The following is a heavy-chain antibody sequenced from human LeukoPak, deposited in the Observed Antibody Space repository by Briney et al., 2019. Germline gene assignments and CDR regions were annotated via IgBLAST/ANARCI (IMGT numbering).Heavy chain of an antibody. V-gene: IGHV4-30-4*01. Sequence: SETLSLTCTVSGGSISSGDYYWCWIRQPPGKGLEWIVYFYDSWSTYYNPSSQSRVTISVDTSMNQFSLKLSTVTAADTAVYYWARDRSGSSSYYYSGMDVWGQGTTVTVSS. CDR2: FYDSWST. CDR1: GGSISSGDYY. CDR3: ARDRSGSSSYYYSGMDV. D-gene: IGHD3-10*01. J-gene: IGHJ6*02.